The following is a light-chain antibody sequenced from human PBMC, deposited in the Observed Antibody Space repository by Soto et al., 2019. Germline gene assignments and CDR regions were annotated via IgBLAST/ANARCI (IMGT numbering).Light chain of an antibody. CDR3: QQYNNWPPLT. CDR1: QSVTTN. J-gene: IGKJ4*01. CDR2: SAS. V-gene: IGKV3-15*01. Sequence: EAVMTQSPVTLSMSPGERATLSCRASQSVTTNLAWYQQKPGQTPRLLIYSASTRADGIPDRFSGSGSGTEFTLTISSLQSEDFAVYYCQQYNNWPPLTFGGGTKVEIK.